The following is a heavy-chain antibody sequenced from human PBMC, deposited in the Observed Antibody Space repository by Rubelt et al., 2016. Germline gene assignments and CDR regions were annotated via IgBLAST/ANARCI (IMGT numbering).Heavy chain of an antibody. J-gene: IGHJ4*02. D-gene: IGHD6-13*01. CDR2: ISGSGGST. V-gene: IGHV3-23*04. Sequence: EVQLVESGGGLVQPGGSLRLSCAASGFTFSPCSMTWVRQAPGKGLEWVSAISGSGGSTYYADSGKGRFTISRDNSKNTLYLQMNSLRAEDTAVYYCAKDGRLAAAGRPDYWGQGTRVTVSS. CDR3: AKDGRLAAAGRPDY. CDR1: GFTFSPCS.